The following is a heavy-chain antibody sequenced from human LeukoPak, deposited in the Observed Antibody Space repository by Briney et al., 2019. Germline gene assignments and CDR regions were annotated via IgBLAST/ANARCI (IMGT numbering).Heavy chain of an antibody. D-gene: IGHD6-13*01. CDR3: ARAGGYSSSWSGWAFDI. CDR1: GGSISSYY. V-gene: IGHV4-59*01. Sequence: SETLSLTCTVSGGSISSYYWSWVRQPPGKGVEGIGYIYYSGSTKYNPSLTRRGTISVDTSKNHFSLKLSSVTAADTAVYYCARAGGYSSSWSGWAFDIWGQGTMVTVSS. CDR2: IYYSGST. J-gene: IGHJ3*02.